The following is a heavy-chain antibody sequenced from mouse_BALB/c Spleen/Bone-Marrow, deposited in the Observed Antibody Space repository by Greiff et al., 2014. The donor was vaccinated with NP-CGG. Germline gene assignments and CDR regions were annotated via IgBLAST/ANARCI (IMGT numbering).Heavy chain of an antibody. J-gene: IGHJ4*01. D-gene: IGHD3-2*01. CDR3: ARDISGYVRAMDY. V-gene: IGHV1-67*01. CDR2: ISTYSGNT. CDR1: GYTFTDYA. Sequence: QVQLQQSGPELVSPGVSVKISCKASGYTFTDYAIYWVKQSHSKRLEWIGIISTYSGNTNFNQKFKGKATMTVDKSSSTAYMELARLTSEDYAIYYCARDISGYVRAMDYWGQGTSVTVSS.